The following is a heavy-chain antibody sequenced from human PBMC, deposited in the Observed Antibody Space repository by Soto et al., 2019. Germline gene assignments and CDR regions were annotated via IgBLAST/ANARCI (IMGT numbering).Heavy chain of an antibody. CDR1: GGSISSYY. V-gene: IGHV4-59*01. J-gene: IGHJ5*01. Sequence: QVQLQESGPGLVKPSETLSLTCTVSGGSISSYYWSWIRQPPGKGLEWIGFIFYRGITSSNPSLKSRVTISIDTSEYQYSLILNSVTAADTGVYYCAIMIGAPGLSFDSWGQGTLVVVSS. D-gene: IGHD3-10*02. CDR2: IFYRGIT. CDR3: AIMIGAPGLSFDS.